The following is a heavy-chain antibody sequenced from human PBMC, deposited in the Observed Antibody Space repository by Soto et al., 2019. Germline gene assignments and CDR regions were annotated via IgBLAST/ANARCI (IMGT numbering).Heavy chain of an antibody. J-gene: IGHJ4*02. V-gene: IGHV3-30-3*01. CDR1: GLTFSRYA. CDR2: ISYGGSNK. CDR3: ARDREGYSGFDYPAY. Sequence: QVQLVDSGGGVVQPGRSLRLSCTASGLTFSRYAMHWVRQAPGKGLEWVAIISYGGSNKYYADSVRGRFTISRDNSNNTLYLQMNSLRAEDTAVYYCARDREGYSGFDYPAYWGQGTLVTVSS. D-gene: IGHD5-12*01.